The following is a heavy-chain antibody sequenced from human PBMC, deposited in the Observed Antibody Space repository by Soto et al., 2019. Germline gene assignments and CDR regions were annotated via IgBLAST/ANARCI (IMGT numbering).Heavy chain of an antibody. Sequence: PSETLSLTCTVSGGSISSYYWSWIRQPPGKGLEWIGYIYYSGSTNYNPSLKSRVTISVDTSKNQFSLKLSSVTAADTAVYYCARATNGDYEFDYWGQGTLVTVS. CDR1: GGSISSYY. CDR3: ARATNGDYEFDY. V-gene: IGHV4-59*01. D-gene: IGHD4-17*01. J-gene: IGHJ4*02. CDR2: IYYSGST.